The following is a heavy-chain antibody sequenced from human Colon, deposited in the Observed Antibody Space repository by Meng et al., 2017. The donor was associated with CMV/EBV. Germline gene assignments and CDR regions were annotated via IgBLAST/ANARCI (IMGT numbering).Heavy chain of an antibody. Sequence: SETLSLTCNVSGGSVNSGSYYWTWIRQPPGKGLEWIGYISYSGNTNYNPSLKSRLTIEVDTSRNQFSLKLTSMSAADTAMYYCARETSGWSTGIDYWGQGTLVTVSS. J-gene: IGHJ4*02. D-gene: IGHD6-19*01. V-gene: IGHV4-61*01. CDR3: ARETSGWSTGIDY. CDR1: GGSVNSGSYY. CDR2: ISYSGNT.